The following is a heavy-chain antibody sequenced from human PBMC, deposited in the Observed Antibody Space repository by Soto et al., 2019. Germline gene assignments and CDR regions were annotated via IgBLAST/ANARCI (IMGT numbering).Heavy chain of an antibody. D-gene: IGHD3-22*01. CDR1: GFTFSCYA. V-gene: IGHV3-30-3*01. CDR3: AGSYDSSGLINWFDP. J-gene: IGHJ5*02. Sequence: GGSQRLSCAASGFTFSCYAMHWVRQSPGKGLEWVAVISYDGSNKYYADSVKGRFTNSRDNSKNTLYLQMNSLRAEDTAVYYCAGSYDSSGLINWFDPWGQGTLVTVSS. CDR2: ISYDGSNK.